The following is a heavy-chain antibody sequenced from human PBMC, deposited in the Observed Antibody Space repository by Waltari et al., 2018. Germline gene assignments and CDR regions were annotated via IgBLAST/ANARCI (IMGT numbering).Heavy chain of an antibody. Sequence: EVELVQSGAEVKKPGATVKISCKASGYTFMDYFMHWVQQAPGKGLEWMGHIDPEDGETVYSEKFQGRVTITADTSTDTAYMELSSLTSGDTAVYYCAPLPGGSGQTFDYWGQGTLVTVSS. CDR3: APLPGGSGQTFDY. V-gene: IGHV1-69-2*01. J-gene: IGHJ4*02. CDR1: GYTFMDYF. D-gene: IGHD3-10*01. CDR2: IDPEDGET.